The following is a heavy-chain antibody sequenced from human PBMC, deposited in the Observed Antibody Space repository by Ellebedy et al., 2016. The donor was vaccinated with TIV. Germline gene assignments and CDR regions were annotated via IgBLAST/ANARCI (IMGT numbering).Heavy chain of an antibody. CDR3: AKGDNTWEYYIDY. V-gene: IGHV3-23*01. J-gene: IGHJ4*02. D-gene: IGHD2/OR15-2a*01. CDR1: GFTVSDSY. CDR2: ISGSGDSA. Sequence: GESLKISXAASGFTVSDSYMSWVRQAPGKGLEWVSGISGSGDSAYYADSVKGRFSISRDNSKNTVYLQMHSLRPDDTALYYCAKGDNTWEYYIDYWGQGALVTVSS.